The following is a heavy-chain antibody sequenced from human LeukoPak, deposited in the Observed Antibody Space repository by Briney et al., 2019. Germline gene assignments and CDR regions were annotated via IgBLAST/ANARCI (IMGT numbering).Heavy chain of an antibody. J-gene: IGHJ4*02. Sequence: PSETLSLTCTVSGYSISSGYYWGWIRQPPGKGLEWIGEINHSGSTNYNPSLKSRVTISVDTSKNQFSLKLSSVTAADTAVYYCASGELWLSYWGQGTLVTVSS. CDR3: ASGELWLSY. CDR1: GYSISSGYY. D-gene: IGHD3-10*01. CDR2: INHSGST. V-gene: IGHV4-38-2*02.